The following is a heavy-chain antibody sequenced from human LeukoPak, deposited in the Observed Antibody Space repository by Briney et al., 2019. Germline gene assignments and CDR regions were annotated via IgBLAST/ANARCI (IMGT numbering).Heavy chain of an antibody. V-gene: IGHV3-23*01. CDR2: ISGSGGST. D-gene: IGHD3-9*01. CDR1: GFTFSSYG. Sequence: GGSLRLSCAASGFTFSSYGMSWVRQAPGKGLEWVSAISGSGGSTYYADSVKGRFTISRDNSKNTLYLQMNSLRAEDTAVYYCAKDPHYDILTGYYSNYFDYWGQGTLVTVSS. J-gene: IGHJ4*02. CDR3: AKDPHYDILTGYYSNYFDY.